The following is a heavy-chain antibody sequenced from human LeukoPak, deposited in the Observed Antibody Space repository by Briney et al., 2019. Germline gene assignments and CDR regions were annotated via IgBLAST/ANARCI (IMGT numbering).Heavy chain of an antibody. Sequence: GESLKISCKASGYSFSDYWIGWVRHMPGKGLEWMTIIYPDDSETRYSPSLQGQVTISADKSTNTAYLQWSSLRSEDTAVYYCARVAGSYGYWFDPWGQGTLVTVSS. D-gene: IGHD5-18*01. J-gene: IGHJ5*02. CDR3: ARVAGSYGYWFDP. V-gene: IGHV5-51*01. CDR2: IYPDDSET. CDR1: GYSFSDYW.